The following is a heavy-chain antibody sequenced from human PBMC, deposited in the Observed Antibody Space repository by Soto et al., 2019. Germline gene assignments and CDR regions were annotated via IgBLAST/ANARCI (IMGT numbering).Heavy chain of an antibody. J-gene: IGHJ6*02. D-gene: IGHD6-13*01. CDR2: ISYDGSNK. CDR3: AKEADSSSWYLGYYYYYYGMDV. Sequence: QVQLVESGGGVVQPGRSLRLSCAASGFTFSSYGMHWVRQAPGKGLEWVAVISYDGSNKYYADSVKGRFTISRDNSKNPLYLQMNSLRAEDTAVYYCAKEADSSSWYLGYYYYYYGMDVWGQGTTVTVSS. V-gene: IGHV3-30*18. CDR1: GFTFSSYG.